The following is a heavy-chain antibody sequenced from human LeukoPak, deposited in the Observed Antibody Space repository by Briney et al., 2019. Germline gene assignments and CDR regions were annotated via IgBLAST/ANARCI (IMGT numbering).Heavy chain of an antibody. Sequence: PSETLSLTCAVYGGSFSGYYWSWIRQPPGKGLEWIGYIYYSGSTYYNPSLKSRVTISVDTSKNQFSLSLNSGTAADTAIYYCARADYGGPFDYWGQGTLVTVSS. CDR1: GGSFSGYY. V-gene: IGHV4-30-4*01. CDR2: IYYSGST. J-gene: IGHJ4*02. CDR3: ARADYGGPFDY. D-gene: IGHD4-23*01.